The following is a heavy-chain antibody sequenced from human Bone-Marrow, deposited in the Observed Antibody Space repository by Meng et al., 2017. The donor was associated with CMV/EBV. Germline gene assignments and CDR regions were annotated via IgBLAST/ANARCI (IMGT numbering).Heavy chain of an antibody. D-gene: IGHD3-10*01. CDR1: GFSFNNYG. V-gene: IGHV3-48*04. J-gene: IGHJ4*02. CDR2: ISSSGSTI. CDR3: VRESRGFFDY. Sequence: GESLKISCAASGFSFNNYGMHWVRQAPGKGLEWVSYISSSGSTIYYADSVKGRFTISRDNAKNLLYLQMNSLRAEDTAVYYCVRESRGFFDYWGQGTLVTVSS.